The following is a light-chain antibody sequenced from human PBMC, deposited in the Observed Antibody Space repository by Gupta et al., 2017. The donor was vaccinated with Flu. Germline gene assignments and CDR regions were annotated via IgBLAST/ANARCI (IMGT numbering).Light chain of an antibody. V-gene: IGKV2-28*01. CDR2: LGS. Sequence: DIVMTQSPLSLPVTPGEPASISCRSTQSLLHSDGYNYLGWYLQKPGQSPQLLIYLGSNRASGVPDKFSGSGSGTDFTLKINRVEAEDVGVYYCRQGLQTPYTFGQGTKMEIK. CDR1: QSLLHSDGYNY. CDR3: RQGLQTPYT. J-gene: IGKJ2*01.